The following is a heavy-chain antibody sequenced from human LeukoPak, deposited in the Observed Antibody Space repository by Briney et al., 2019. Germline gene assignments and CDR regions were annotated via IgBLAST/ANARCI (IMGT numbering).Heavy chain of an antibody. CDR2: ISSSGDTI. CDR3: ARDAYGDYAHSY. V-gene: IGHV3-48*01. CDR1: GFTFSSDA. Sequence: GGSLRLSCAASGFTFSSDAMNWIRQAPGKGLECISYISSSGDTIYYADSVKGRFTISRDNAKNSLYLQMNSLRAEDTAVYYCARDAYGDYAHSYWGQGTLVTVSS. D-gene: IGHD4-17*01. J-gene: IGHJ4*02.